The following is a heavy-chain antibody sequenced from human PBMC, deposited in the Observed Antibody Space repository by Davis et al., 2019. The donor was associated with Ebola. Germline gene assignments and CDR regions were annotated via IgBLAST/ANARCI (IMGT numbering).Heavy chain of an antibody. CDR2: INPNTGDT. J-gene: IGHJ4*02. Sequence: AASVKVSCKASGYTVIGYYINWVRQAPGQGLEWMGRINPNTGDTNYAQKFQGRVTMTRDTSISTAYMELSRLTSDDTAVYYCATAPEGITVTLYIYWGQGTLVTVSS. D-gene: IGHD6-19*01. CDR1: GYTVIGYY. V-gene: IGHV1-2*06. CDR3: ATAPEGITVTLYIY.